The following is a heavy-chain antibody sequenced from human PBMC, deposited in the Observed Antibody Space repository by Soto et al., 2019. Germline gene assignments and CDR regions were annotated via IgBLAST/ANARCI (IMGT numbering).Heavy chain of an antibody. J-gene: IGHJ4*01. Sequence: GGSLRLSCAASGFTFNNAWMSWVRQAPGKGLEWIGRIKCRNYGGSADYATFVQGGFSISRDDSKNMVYLQLNSLKTEDTAVYYCTTDLRWELVPVNYWGHGTLVTVPQ. CDR2: IKCRNYGGSA. CDR1: GFTFNNAW. D-gene: IGHD2-21*01. CDR3: TTDLRWELVPVNY. V-gene: IGHV3-15*01.